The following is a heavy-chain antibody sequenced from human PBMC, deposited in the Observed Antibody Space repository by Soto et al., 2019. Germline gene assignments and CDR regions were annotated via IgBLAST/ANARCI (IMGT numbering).Heavy chain of an antibody. CDR1: GGSISSGGYH. CDR2: INHSGST. D-gene: IGHD2-8*02. J-gene: IGHJ4*02. V-gene: IGHV4-39*07. Sequence: PSETLSLTCTVSGGSISSGGYHWSWIRQPPGTGLEWIGEINHSGSTNYNPSLKSRVTISVDTSKNQFSLKLTSVTAADTAVYYCARDRITGLFDYWGQGTLVTVS. CDR3: ARDRITGLFDY.